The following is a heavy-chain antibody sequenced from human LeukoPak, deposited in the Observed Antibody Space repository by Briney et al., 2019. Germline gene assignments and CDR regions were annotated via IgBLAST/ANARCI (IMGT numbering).Heavy chain of an antibody. J-gene: IGHJ4*02. D-gene: IGHD3-3*01. V-gene: IGHV3-53*01. Sequence: PGGSLRLSCAASGFIVSDNYVGWVRQVPGKGLEWVSVIYDDGNTYYADSVKGRFTISRDTTKNTLWLQMNALRVEDTAVYYCARGLRDHWRGYAGYWGQGILVTVSS. CDR3: ARGLRDHWRGYAGY. CDR1: GFIVSDNY. CDR2: IYDDGNT.